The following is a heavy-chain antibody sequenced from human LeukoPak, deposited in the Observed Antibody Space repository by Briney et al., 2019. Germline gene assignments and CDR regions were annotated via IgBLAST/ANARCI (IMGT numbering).Heavy chain of an antibody. Sequence: GSLRLSCAASGFSFNNYAMVWVRQTPGKGLEWVSYISRSSSTIYYADSVKGRFTISRDNAKNSLYLQMSMLRAEDTAVYYCARAYSYVPYWGQGTLVTVSS. J-gene: IGHJ4*02. CDR1: GFSFNNYA. V-gene: IGHV3-48*01. D-gene: IGHD5-18*01. CDR3: ARAYSYVPY. CDR2: ISRSSSTI.